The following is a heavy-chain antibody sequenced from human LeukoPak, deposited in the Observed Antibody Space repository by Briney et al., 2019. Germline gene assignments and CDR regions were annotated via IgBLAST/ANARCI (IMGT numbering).Heavy chain of an antibody. Sequence: GGSLRLSCAASGFTFSSYGRHWVRQAPGKGLEGVAFIRYDGSDKHYADSVKGRFTISRHNSKNTLFLQVNSLRAEDTAMSYCAKGSKALLFTRDYYMDVWGQGTTVTISS. V-gene: IGHV3-30*02. J-gene: IGHJ6*03. CDR1: GFTFSSYG. CDR3: AKGSKALLFTRDYYMDV. D-gene: IGHD2-21*01. CDR2: IRYDGSDK.